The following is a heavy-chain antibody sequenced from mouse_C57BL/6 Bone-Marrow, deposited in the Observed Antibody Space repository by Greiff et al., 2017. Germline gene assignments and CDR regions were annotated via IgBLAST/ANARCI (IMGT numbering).Heavy chain of an antibody. CDR2: IDPSDSET. J-gene: IGHJ4*01. CDR3: ARTYYYGDAMDY. CDR1: GYTFTSYW. Sequence: QVQLQQPGAELVGPGSSVKLSCKASGYTFTSYWMHLVKQRPIQGLEWIGNIDPSDSETHYNQKFKDKATLTVDKSSSTAYMQLSSLTSEDSAVYYCARTYYYGDAMDYWGQGTSVTVSS. D-gene: IGHD1-1*01. V-gene: IGHV1-52*01.